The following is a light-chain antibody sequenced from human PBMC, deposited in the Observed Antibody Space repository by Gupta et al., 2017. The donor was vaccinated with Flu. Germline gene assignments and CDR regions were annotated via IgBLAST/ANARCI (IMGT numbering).Light chain of an antibody. Sequence: QSALSPPPSASGPPGQRVTISCSGSSSNIEKNYVYWYQQVPGTAPRVLIYADNERPSGVPDRFSGSRSGASVSLAISGLRPEDEADYYCAAWDDGLSGPNWVFGGGTKVTVL. CDR3: AAWDDGLSGPNWV. J-gene: IGLJ3*02. CDR1: SSNIEKNY. V-gene: IGLV1-47*01. CDR2: ADN.